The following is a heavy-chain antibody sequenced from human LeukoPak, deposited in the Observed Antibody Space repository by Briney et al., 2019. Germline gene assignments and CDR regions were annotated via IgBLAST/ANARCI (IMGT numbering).Heavy chain of an antibody. CDR2: ISGSGGST. Sequence: GGSLRLSCAASVYTFSSCAMSCVRQAPGGGREWVSAISGSGGSTYYADSVKGRFTISRDNSKNTLYLQMNSLRAEDTAVYYCAKVNSSGYYYVDYWGQGTLVTVSS. V-gene: IGHV3-23*01. CDR3: AKVNSSGYYYVDY. J-gene: IGHJ4*02. D-gene: IGHD3-22*01. CDR1: VYTFSSCA.